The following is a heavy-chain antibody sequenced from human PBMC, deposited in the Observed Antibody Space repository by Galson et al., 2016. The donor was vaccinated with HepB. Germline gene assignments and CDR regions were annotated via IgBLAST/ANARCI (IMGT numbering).Heavy chain of an antibody. V-gene: IGHV1-3*01. Sequence: SVKVSCKASGYTFTNYAMHWVRQAPGQRLAWMGWINAGNGNTKYSQKFQGRVTITRDTSASTAYMKLSSLRSEDTAVYYCARGPGNYYFDYWGQGTLVTVSS. CDR1: GYTFTNYA. CDR2: INAGNGNT. CDR3: ARGPGNYYFDY. D-gene: IGHD1-7*01. J-gene: IGHJ4*02.